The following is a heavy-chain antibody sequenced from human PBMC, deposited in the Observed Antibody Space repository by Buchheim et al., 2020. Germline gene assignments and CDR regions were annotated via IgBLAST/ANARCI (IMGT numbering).Heavy chain of an antibody. Sequence: QVQLVESGGGVVQPGRSLRLSCAASGFTFSSYAMHWVRQAPGKGLEWVAVILYDGSNKYYADSVTGRSTISRDTYKSTLYLQMNSLRAEGTAVYYCARVAPGYCSGGSCNHWGQGTL. V-gene: IGHV3-30-3*01. CDR2: ILYDGSNK. CDR3: ARVAPGYCSGGSCNH. D-gene: IGHD2-15*01. CDR1: GFTFSSYA. J-gene: IGHJ4*02.